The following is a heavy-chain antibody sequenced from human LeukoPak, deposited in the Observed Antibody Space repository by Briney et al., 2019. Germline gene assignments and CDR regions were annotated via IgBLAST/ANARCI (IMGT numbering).Heavy chain of an antibody. CDR3: ARGTIPTTGLFDY. D-gene: IGHD1-1*01. CDR2: ISAYNGNT. V-gene: IGHV1-18*04. CDR1: GYTFTGYY. Sequence: ASVKVSCKASGYTFTGYYMHWVRQAPGQGLEWMGWISAYNGNTNYAQKFQGRLTVTTDTSTSTAYMEVRSLRSDDTAVYYCARGTIPTTGLFDYWGQGTLVTVSS. J-gene: IGHJ4*02.